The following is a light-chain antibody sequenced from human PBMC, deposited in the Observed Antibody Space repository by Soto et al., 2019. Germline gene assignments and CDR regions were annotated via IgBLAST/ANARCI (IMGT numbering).Light chain of an antibody. CDR2: SNT. J-gene: IGLJ3*02. V-gene: IGLV1-44*01. CDR1: SSNIGGNT. CDR3: ATWDDSLNGWV. Sequence: QSVLTQPPSASGTPGQRVTISCSGSSSNIGGNTVDWYQQFPGTAPKLLIYSNTHRNPGVPDRFSGSTSATSASLAISGLHSEDEADYYCATWDDSLNGWVFGGGTKVTVL.